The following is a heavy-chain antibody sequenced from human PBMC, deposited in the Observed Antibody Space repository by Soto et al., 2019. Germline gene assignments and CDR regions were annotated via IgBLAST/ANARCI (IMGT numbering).Heavy chain of an antibody. Sequence: ASVKVSCKASGGTFSSYAISWVRQAPGQGLEWMGGIIPIFGTANYAQKFQGRVTITADESTSTAYMELSSLRSEDTAVYYCARWGRYSSGWEKNYYYYGMDVWGQGTTVTVSS. V-gene: IGHV1-69*13. CDR3: ARWGRYSSGWEKNYYYYGMDV. CDR1: GGTFSSYA. D-gene: IGHD6-19*01. CDR2: IIPIFGTA. J-gene: IGHJ6*02.